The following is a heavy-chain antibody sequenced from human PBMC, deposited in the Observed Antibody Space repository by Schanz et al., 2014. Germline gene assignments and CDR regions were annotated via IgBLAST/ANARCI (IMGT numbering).Heavy chain of an antibody. CDR2: INHYGRT. Sequence: QVRLQQWGAGLLKPSGTLSLTCAVYGGSFIGYDWSWIRQFPGQDLEWIGDINHYGRTNYNPSLMGRVSISIDASQNRFSLRLRSVTAADTAVYYCARHGELGGCSSSSCWALNWFDPWGQGTLVTVSS. J-gene: IGHJ5*02. CDR3: ARHGELGGCSSSSCWALNWFDP. V-gene: IGHV4-34*01. CDR1: GGSFIGYD. D-gene: IGHD2-2*01.